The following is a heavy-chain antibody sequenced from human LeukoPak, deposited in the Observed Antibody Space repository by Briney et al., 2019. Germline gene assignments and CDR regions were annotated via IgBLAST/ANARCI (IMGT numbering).Heavy chain of an antibody. D-gene: IGHD2-8*01. Sequence: KASETLSLTCTVSGGSISSYYWSWLRQPAGKGLEWIGRIYTSGSTNYNPSLKSRVTMSVDTPKNQFSLKLSSVTAANTAVYYCARPARRYCTNGVCSDAFDIWGQGTMVTVSS. J-gene: IGHJ3*02. CDR1: GGSISSYY. CDR2: IYTSGST. CDR3: ARPARRYCTNGVCSDAFDI. V-gene: IGHV4-4*07.